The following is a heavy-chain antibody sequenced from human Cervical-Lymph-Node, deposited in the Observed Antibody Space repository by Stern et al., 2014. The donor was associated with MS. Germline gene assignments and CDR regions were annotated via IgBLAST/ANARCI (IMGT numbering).Heavy chain of an antibody. CDR1: GDTFKNYA. Sequence: VQLEESGAEVKTPGSSVKVSCKTSGDTFKNYAISWVRQAPGLGLEWMGGIVPIFGTTTYARKFRGRIILTADKSTNTTYMELSSLRSEDTDVYYCAREFSTSAHPFDYWGQGSLLTVSS. J-gene: IGHJ4*02. V-gene: IGHV1-69*06. CDR3: AREFSTSAHPFDY. CDR2: IVPIFGTT. D-gene: IGHD6-13*01.